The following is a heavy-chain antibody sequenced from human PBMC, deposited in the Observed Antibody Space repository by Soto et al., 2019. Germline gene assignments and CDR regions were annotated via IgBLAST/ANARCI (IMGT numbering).Heavy chain of an antibody. Sequence: KPSETLSLTCTVSGGSISSYYWSWIRQPPGKGLEWIGYIYYSGSTNYNPSLKSRVTISVDTSKNQFSLKLSSVTAADTAVYYCAIYYYDSSGYFDYWGQGTLVTV. CDR1: GGSISSYY. CDR2: IYYSGST. D-gene: IGHD3-22*01. J-gene: IGHJ4*02. CDR3: AIYYYDSSGYFDY. V-gene: IGHV4-59*01.